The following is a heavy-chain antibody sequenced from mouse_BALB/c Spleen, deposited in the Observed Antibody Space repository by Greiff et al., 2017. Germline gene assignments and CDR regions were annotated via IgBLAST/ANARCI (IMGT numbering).Heavy chain of an antibody. D-gene: IGHD4-1*01. CDR3: ARMATGTRFYAMDY. Sequence: VQLKESGPGLVQPSQSLSITCTVSGFSLTSYGVHWVRQSPGKGLEWLGVIWSGGSTDYNAAFISRLSISKDNSKSQVFFKMNSLQADDTAIYYCARMATGTRFYAMDYWGQGTSVTVSS. CDR2: IWSGGST. CDR1: GFSLTSYG. V-gene: IGHV2-4-1*01. J-gene: IGHJ4*01.